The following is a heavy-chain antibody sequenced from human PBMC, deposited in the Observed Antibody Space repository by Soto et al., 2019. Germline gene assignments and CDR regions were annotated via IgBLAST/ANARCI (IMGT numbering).Heavy chain of an antibody. V-gene: IGHV1-69*01. CDR2: IIPYYNSL. CDR1: EGPFHSSA. Sequence: QAPVVQSGAEVRKPGSSVKLSCTASEGPFHSSAIAWVRPAPGPGLAWMGGIIPYYNSLNYAQKFQDRVTITADDFTNTVFMELSSLRADGSAVYFCPSEASRWYPYFFDAWAQGTLVTVTS. J-gene: IGHJ4*02. D-gene: IGHD6-13*01. CDR3: PSEASRWYPYFFDA.